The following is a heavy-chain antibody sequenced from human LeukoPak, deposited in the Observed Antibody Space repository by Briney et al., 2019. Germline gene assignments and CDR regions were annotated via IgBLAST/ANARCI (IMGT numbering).Heavy chain of an antibody. CDR2: IYWNDDK. CDR3: AHLQVRYYDSSGYYYVTPFDY. CDR1: GFSLSTSGVG. D-gene: IGHD3-22*01. Sequence: SGPTLVNPTQTLTLTCTFSGFSLSTSGVGVGWIRQPPGKALEWLALIYWNDDKRYSPSLKSRLTITKDTSKNQVVLTMTNMGPVDTATYYCAHLQVRYYDSSGYYYVTPFDYWGQGTLVTVSS. V-gene: IGHV2-5*01. J-gene: IGHJ4*02.